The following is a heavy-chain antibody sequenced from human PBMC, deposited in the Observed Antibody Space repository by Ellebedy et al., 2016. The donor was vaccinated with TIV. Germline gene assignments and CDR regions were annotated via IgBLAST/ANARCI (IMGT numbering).Heavy chain of an antibody. Sequence: PGGSLRLSCAASGFTFSSYDMHWVRQAPGKGLEWVALISYDANNKYYADSVTGRFTISRDNSKNTLDLQMNSLRAEDTAVYYCASSRYHYYVGNTIFAYWGQGTLVTVSS. J-gene: IGHJ4*02. CDR1: GFTFSSYD. CDR2: ISYDANNK. CDR3: ASSRYHYYVGNTIFAY. D-gene: IGHD3-10*01. V-gene: IGHV3-30*03.